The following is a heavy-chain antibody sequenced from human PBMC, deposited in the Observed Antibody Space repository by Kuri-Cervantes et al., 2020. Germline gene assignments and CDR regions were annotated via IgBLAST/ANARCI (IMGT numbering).Heavy chain of an antibody. V-gene: IGHV1-2*02. J-gene: IGHJ4*02. CDR1: GYTFTGYY. D-gene: IGHD4-17*01. CDR3: ARDLGATVTTGGY. CDR2: INPNSGGT. Sequence: ASVKVSCKASGYTFTGYYMHWVRQAPGQGLEWMGWINPNSGGTNYAQKFQGRVTMARDTSINTAYMELRRLRSDDTAVYYCARDLGATVTTGGYWGQGTLVTVSS.